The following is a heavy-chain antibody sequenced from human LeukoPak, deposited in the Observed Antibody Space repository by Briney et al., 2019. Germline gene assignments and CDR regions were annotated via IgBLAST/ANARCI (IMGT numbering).Heavy chain of an antibody. CDR1: GYSFTSYW. Sequence: GESLKISCKCSGYSFTSYWIGWVRQMPGKGLEWMGIIYPGDSDTRYSPSFQGQVTISADKSISPAYLQWSSLTASDTAMYYCARLERERYSYGSFDYWGQGTMVTVSS. CDR2: IYPGDSDT. D-gene: IGHD5-18*01. J-gene: IGHJ4*02. CDR3: ARLERERYSYGSFDY. V-gene: IGHV5-51*01.